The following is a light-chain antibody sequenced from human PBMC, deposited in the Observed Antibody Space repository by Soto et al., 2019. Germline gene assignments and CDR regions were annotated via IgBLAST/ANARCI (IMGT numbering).Light chain of an antibody. CDR3: QQYGRSPWT. V-gene: IGKV3-20*01. CDR1: QSVRSSF. Sequence: ETVLTQSPGTLSLSPGERATLSCRASQSVRSSFLAWYQQKPGQAPRLLIYGASRRATGIPDRFSGSGSGTDFTLTISRLEPEDFVVYYCQQYGRSPWTFGQGTKVEIK. J-gene: IGKJ1*01. CDR2: GAS.